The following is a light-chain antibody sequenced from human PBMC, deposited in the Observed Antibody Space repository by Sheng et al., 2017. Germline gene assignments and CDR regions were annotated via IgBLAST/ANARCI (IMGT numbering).Light chain of an antibody. CDR2: GAS. V-gene: IGKV1-8*01. CDR1: QGINSY. J-gene: IGKJ3*01. CDR3: QQYYSYPFT. Sequence: AIQMTQSPSSFSASIGDRVTITCRASQGINSYLAWYQQKPGRAPKLLMYGASTLQSGVPSRFSGSGSGTDFTLTISCLQSEDFATYHCQQYYSYPFTFGPGTKVDIK.